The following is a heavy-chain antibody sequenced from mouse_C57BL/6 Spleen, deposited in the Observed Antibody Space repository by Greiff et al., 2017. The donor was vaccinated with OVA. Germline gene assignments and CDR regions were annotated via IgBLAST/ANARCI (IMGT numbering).Heavy chain of an antibody. J-gene: IGHJ4*01. CDR3: ARTITTVVAMDY. CDR1: GYTFTSYT. CDR2: INPSSGYT. V-gene: IGHV1-4*01. D-gene: IGHD1-1*01. Sequence: VQLQQSGAELARPGASVKMSCKASGYTFTSYTMHWVKQRPGQGLEWIGYINPSSGYTKYNQKFKDKATLTADKSYSTAYMQLSSLTSEDSAVYYCARTITTVVAMDYWGQGTSVTVSS.